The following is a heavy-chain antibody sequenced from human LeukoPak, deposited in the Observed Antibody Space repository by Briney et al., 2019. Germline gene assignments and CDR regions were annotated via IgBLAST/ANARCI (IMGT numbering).Heavy chain of an antibody. V-gene: IGHV1-18*04. CDR1: GYTFTGYY. D-gene: IGHD3-22*01. J-gene: IGHJ4*02. Sequence: GASVKVSCKASGYTFTGYYMHWVRQAPGQGLEWMGWISAYNGNTNYAQKFQGRVTMTEDTSTDTAYMELSSLRSEDTAVYYCATYGYYYDSSGYLRFDYWGQGTLVTVSS. CDR3: ATYGYYYDSSGYLRFDY. CDR2: ISAYNGNT.